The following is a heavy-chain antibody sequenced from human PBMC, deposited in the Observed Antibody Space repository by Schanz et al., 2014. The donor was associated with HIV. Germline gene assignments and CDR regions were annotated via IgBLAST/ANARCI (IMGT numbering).Heavy chain of an antibody. Sequence: EVQLLESGGGLVQAGGSLRLSCAASGFTFKSYAMSWVRQAPGKGLEWLSAISATGGSTYYADSVKGRFTISRDNSKNTLYLQMNSLRPEDTAVYYCAKDKSRHTYSSSSIFDPWGQGTLVTVSS. CDR2: ISATGGST. V-gene: IGHV3-23*01. CDR3: AKDKSRHTYSSSSIFDP. D-gene: IGHD6-13*01. J-gene: IGHJ5*02. CDR1: GFTFKSYA.